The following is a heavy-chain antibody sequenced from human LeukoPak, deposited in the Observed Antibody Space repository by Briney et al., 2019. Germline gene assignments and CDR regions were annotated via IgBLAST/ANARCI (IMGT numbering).Heavy chain of an antibody. V-gene: IGHV4-34*01. CDR1: GGSFSGYY. CDR2: INHSGST. D-gene: IGHD2/OR15-2a*01. CDR3: ARGQGAHSGYRPSVRIVLWAFDI. J-gene: IGHJ3*02. Sequence: SETLSLTCAVYGGSFSGYYWSWIRQPPGKGLEWIGEINHSGSTNYNPSLKSRVTISVDTSKNQFSLKLSSVTAADTAVYYCARGQGAHSGYRPSVRIVLWAFDIWGQGTMVTVSS.